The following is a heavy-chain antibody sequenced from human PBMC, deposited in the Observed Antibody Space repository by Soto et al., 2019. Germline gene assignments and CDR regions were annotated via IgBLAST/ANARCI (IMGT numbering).Heavy chain of an antibody. CDR2: IYYSGST. Sequence: SETLSLTCTVSGGSISSYYWSWIRQPPGKGLEWIGYIYYSGSTNYNPSLKSRVTISVDTSKNQFSLKLSSVTAADTAVYYCARAPDGYSYGWYFDYWGQGTLVTVSS. V-gene: IGHV4-59*01. J-gene: IGHJ4*02. CDR1: GGSISSYY. D-gene: IGHD5-18*01. CDR3: ARAPDGYSYGWYFDY.